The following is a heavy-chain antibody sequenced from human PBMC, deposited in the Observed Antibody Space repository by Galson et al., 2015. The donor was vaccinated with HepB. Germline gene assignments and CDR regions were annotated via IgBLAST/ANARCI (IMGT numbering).Heavy chain of an antibody. V-gene: IGHV2-5*02. CDR2: IYWDDDK. CDR3: AHSRYYDFWSGYPGAFDI. Sequence: PALVKPTQTPTLTCTFSGFSLSTSGVGVGWIRQPPGKALEWLALIYWDDDKRYSPSLKSRLTITKDTSKNQVVLTMTNMDPVDTATYYCAHSRYYDFWSGYPGAFDIWGQGTMVTVSS. D-gene: IGHD3-3*01. J-gene: IGHJ3*02. CDR1: GFSLSTSGVG.